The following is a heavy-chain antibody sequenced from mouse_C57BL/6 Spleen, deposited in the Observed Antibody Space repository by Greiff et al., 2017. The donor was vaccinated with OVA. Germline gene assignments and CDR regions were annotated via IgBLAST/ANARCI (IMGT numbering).Heavy chain of an antibody. Sequence: QVQLQQPGAELVQPGASVPLSCPASGYPFTSYWMHWVKQRPGRGLEWIGRIDPNSGGTKYNEKFKSKATLTVDKPSSTAYMQLSSLTSEDSAVYYCARDGYYVRFAYWGQGTLVTVSA. J-gene: IGHJ3*01. CDR1: GYPFTSYW. V-gene: IGHV1-72*01. D-gene: IGHD2-3*01. CDR3: ARDGYYVRFAY. CDR2: IDPNSGGT.